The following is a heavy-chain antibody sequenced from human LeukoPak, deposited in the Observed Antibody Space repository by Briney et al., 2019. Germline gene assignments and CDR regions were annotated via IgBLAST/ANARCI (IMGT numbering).Heavy chain of an antibody. CDR2: IYYSGGT. V-gene: IGHV4-59*01. J-gene: IGHJ6*02. D-gene: IGHD1-1*01. CDR3: ARARQLYGMDV. Sequence: SETLSLTCTVSGGSISSYYWSWIRQPPGKGLEWIGYIYYSGGTNYNPSLKSRVTISVDTSKNQFSLKLSSVTAADTAVYYCARARQLYGMDVWGQGTTVTVSS. CDR1: GGSISSYY.